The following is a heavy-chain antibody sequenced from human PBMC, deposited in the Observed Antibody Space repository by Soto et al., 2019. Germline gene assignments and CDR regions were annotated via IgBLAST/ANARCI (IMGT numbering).Heavy chain of an antibody. CDR3: AIYPGNYDLLTCYFDY. D-gene: IGHD3-9*01. CDR2: INPNSGGT. Sequence: ASVKVSCKASGYTFTGYYMHWVRQAPGQGLEWMGWINPNSGGTNYAQKFQGWVTMTRDTSISTAYMELSRLRSDDTAVYYCAIYPGNYDLLTCYFDYWGQGALGTVSS. V-gene: IGHV1-2*04. CDR1: GYTFTGYY. J-gene: IGHJ4*02.